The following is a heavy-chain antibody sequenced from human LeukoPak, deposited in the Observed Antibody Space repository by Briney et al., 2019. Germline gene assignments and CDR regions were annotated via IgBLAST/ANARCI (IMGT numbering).Heavy chain of an antibody. J-gene: IGHJ5*02. CDR2: ISYDGSNK. D-gene: IGHD2-2*01. Sequence: PGGSLRLSCAASGFTFSSYAMPWVRQAPGKGLEWVAVISYDGSNKYYADSVKGRFTISRDNAKNSLYLQMNSLRAEDTAVYYCARETGYCSSTSCLPWFDPWGQGTLVTVSS. CDR3: ARETGYCSSTSCLPWFDP. V-gene: IGHV3-30-3*01. CDR1: GFTFSSYA.